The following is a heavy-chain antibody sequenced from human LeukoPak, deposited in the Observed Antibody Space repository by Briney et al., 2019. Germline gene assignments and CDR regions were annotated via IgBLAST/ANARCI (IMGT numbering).Heavy chain of an antibody. CDR3: ARVWSSQWLVPNSFDY. J-gene: IGHJ4*02. V-gene: IGHV3-48*01. CDR1: GFTFSSYS. D-gene: IGHD6-19*01. Sequence: GGSLRLSCAASGFTFSSYSMNWVRQAPGKGLEWVSYISSSSSTIYYADSVKGRFTISRDNAKNSLYLQMNSLRAEDTAVYYCARVWSSQWLVPNSFDYWGQGTLVTVSS. CDR2: ISSSSSTI.